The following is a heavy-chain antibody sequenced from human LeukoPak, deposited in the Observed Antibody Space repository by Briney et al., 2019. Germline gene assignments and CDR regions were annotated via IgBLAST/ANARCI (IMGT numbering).Heavy chain of an antibody. CDR3: TRGWELLAPFDI. CDR2: IYIGANT. V-gene: IGHV4-4*07. J-gene: IGHJ3*02. CDR1: GVSISSYY. D-gene: IGHD1-26*01. Sequence: PSETLSLTCTVSGVSISSYYWSWIRQPAGKELEWIGRIYIGANTIYNPSLKSQVTMSLDTSKNQFSLRLSSVTAADTAVYYCTRGWELLAPFDIWGQGTMVTVSS.